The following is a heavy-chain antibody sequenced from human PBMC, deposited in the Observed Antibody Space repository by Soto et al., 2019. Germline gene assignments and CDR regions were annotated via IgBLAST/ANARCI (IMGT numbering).Heavy chain of an antibody. CDR3: AAVVGGHRYGLVRP. D-gene: IGHD4-17*01. J-gene: IGHJ5*02. CDR2: INPNSGGT. Sequence: ASVKVSCKASGYTFTGYYMHWVRQAPGQGLERMGWINPNSGGTNYAQKFQGWVTMTRDTSISTAYMELSRLRSDDTAVYYCAAVVGGHRYGLVRPWAQGTLVTASS. V-gene: IGHV1-2*04. CDR1: GYTFTGYY.